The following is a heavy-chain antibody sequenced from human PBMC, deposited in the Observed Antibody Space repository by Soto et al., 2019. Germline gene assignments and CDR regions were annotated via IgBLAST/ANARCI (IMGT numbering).Heavy chain of an antibody. Sequence: EVQLVESGGGLVQPGRSLRLSCAASGFTFDDYAMHWVRQAPGKGLEWVSGISWNSGSIGYADSVKGRFTISRDNAKNSLYLQMNSLRAEDTALYYCAKVNVVGANDYYYGMDVWGQGTTVTVSS. CDR3: AKVNVVGANDYYYGMDV. V-gene: IGHV3-9*01. J-gene: IGHJ6*02. CDR2: ISWNSGSI. D-gene: IGHD1-26*01. CDR1: GFTFDDYA.